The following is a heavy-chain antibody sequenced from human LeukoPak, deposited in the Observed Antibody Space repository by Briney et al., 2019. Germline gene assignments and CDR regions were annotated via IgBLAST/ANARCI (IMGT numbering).Heavy chain of an antibody. CDR1: GGSFSGYY. CDR3: ARSTRYYYNSSGYYAFVX. Sequence: PSETLSLTCAVYGGSFSGYYWSWIRQPPGKGLEWIGEINHSGSTNYNPSLKSRVTISVDTSKNQFSLKLSSVTAADTAVYYCARSTRYYYNSSGYYAFVXWGQGXLVTV. V-gene: IGHV4-34*01. CDR2: INHSGST. J-gene: IGHJ1*01. D-gene: IGHD3-22*01.